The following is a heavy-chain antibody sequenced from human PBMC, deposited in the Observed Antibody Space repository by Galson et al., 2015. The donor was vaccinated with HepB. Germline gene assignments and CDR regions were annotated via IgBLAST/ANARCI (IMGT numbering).Heavy chain of an antibody. D-gene: IGHD5-18*01. CDR1: GFTFSSYG. CDR2: IWYDGSNK. Sequence: SLRLSCAASGFTFSSYGMHWVRQAPGKGLEWVAVIWYDGSNKYYADSVKGRFTISRDNSKNTLYLQMNSLRAEDTAVYYCARDLSRTDTAMVRYYYYGMDVWGQGTTVTVSS. CDR3: ARDLSRTDTAMVRYYYYGMDV. V-gene: IGHV3-33*01. J-gene: IGHJ6*02.